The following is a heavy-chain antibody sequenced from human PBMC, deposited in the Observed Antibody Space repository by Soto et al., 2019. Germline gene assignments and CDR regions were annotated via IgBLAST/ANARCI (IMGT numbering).Heavy chain of an antibody. CDR2: IYHSGST. V-gene: IGHV4-38-2*01. D-gene: IGHD1-1*01. Sequence: SETLSLTCAVSGYSISSGYYWGWIRQPPGKGLEWIGSIYHSGSTYYNPSLKSRVTISVDRSKNQFSLKLSSVTAADTAVYYCARGNWNDAKHWFDPWGQGTLVTVSS. CDR3: ARGNWNDAKHWFDP. J-gene: IGHJ5*02. CDR1: GYSISSGYY.